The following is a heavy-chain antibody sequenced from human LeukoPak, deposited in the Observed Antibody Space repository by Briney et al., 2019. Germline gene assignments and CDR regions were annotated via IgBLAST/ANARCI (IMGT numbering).Heavy chain of an antibody. Sequence: GGSLRLSCAASGFTFSSYGMHWVRQAPGKGLEWVAVISYDGSNKYYADSVKGRFTISRDNSKNTLYLQMNSLRAEDTAVYYCARPLQWVRGVIIVRHYYYGMDVWGQGTTVTVSS. J-gene: IGHJ6*02. V-gene: IGHV3-30*03. CDR3: ARPLQWVRGVIIVRHYYYGMDV. CDR2: ISYDGSNK. CDR1: GFTFSSYG. D-gene: IGHD3-10*01.